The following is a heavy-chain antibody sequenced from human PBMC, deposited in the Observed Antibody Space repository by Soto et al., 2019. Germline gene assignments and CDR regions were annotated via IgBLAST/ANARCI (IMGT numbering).Heavy chain of an antibody. D-gene: IGHD4-17*01. CDR1: GGTFSSYA. CDR2: IIPIFGTA. J-gene: IGHJ4*02. CDR3: ARASLRWTFDY. Sequence: GAALKVSCKASGGTFSSYAISWVLQAPGQGLEWMGGIIPIFGTANYAQKFQGRVTITADESTSTAYMELSSLRSEDTAVYYCARASLRWTFDYWGQGTLVTVSS. V-gene: IGHV1-69*13.